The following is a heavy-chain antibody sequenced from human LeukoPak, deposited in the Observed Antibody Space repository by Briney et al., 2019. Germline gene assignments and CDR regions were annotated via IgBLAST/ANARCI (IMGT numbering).Heavy chain of an antibody. Sequence: SVKVSCKASGGTFSSYAISWVRQAPGQGLEWMGGIIPIFGTANYAQKFRGRVTITTDESTSTAYMELSSLRSEDTAVYYCARATGGYSYGTYYFDYWGQGTLVTVSS. J-gene: IGHJ4*02. V-gene: IGHV1-69*05. D-gene: IGHD5-18*01. CDR2: IIPIFGTA. CDR3: ARATGGYSYGTYYFDY. CDR1: GGTFSSYA.